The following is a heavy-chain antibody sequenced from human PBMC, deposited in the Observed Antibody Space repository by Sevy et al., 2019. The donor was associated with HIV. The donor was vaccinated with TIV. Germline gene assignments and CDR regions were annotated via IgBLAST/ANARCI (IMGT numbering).Heavy chain of an antibody. V-gene: IGHV3-30-3*01. CDR1: GFTFSSYA. CDR2: ISYDGSNK. CDR3: ARDRMVDTAMVTEYYYYYYGMDV. D-gene: IGHD5-18*01. J-gene: IGHJ6*02. Sequence: GSLRLSCAASGFTFSSYAMHWVRQAPGKGLEWVAVISYDGSNKYYADSVKGRFTISRDNSKNTLYLQMNSLRAEDTAVYYCARDRMVDTAMVTEYYYYYYGMDVWGQGTTVTVSS.